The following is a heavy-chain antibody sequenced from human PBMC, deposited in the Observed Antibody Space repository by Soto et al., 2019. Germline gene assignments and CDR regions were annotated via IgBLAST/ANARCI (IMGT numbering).Heavy chain of an antibody. CDR3: ASQEGYRSSIGAFDY. D-gene: IGHD5-18*01. J-gene: IGHJ4*02. V-gene: IGHV3-30-3*01. CDR2: ISYDGSNK. CDR1: GFTFSSYA. Sequence: QVHLVESGGGVVQPGRSLRLSCAVSGFTFSSYAMHWVRQAPGKGLEWLAVISYDGSNKYYADSVKGRFTISRDNSKNALYLHMNSLRADDTAVYYCASQEGYRSSIGAFDYWGEGTLVTVSS.